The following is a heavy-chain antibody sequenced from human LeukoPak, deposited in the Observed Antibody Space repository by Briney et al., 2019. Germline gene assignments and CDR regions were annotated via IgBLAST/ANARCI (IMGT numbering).Heavy chain of an antibody. D-gene: IGHD3-16*01. CDR1: GFTFSNYG. V-gene: IGHV3-30*18. CDR2: ISYGGSEK. J-gene: IGHJ4*02. CDR3: AKDQNKILLGIFDY. Sequence: GGSLRLSCAASGFTFSNYGMHCVRQAPGKGLEWVAVISYGGSEKYYADSVKGRFTISRDNSKNTVYLQMNSLRTEDTAVYYRAKDQNKILLGIFDYWGQGTLVTVSS.